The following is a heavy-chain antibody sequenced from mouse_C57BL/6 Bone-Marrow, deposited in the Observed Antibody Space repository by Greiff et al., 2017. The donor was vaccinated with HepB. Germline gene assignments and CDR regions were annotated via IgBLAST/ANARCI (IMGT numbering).Heavy chain of an antibody. CDR1: GFTFSDYG. D-gene: IGHD2-13*01. Sequence: EVKVVESGGGLVQPGGSLKLSCAASGFTFSDYGMAWVRQAPRKGPEWVAFISNLAYSIYYADTVTGRFTISRENAKNTLYLEMSSLRSEDTAMYYCARQGDYWYFDVWGTGTTVTVSS. CDR3: ARQGDYWYFDV. CDR2: ISNLAYSI. V-gene: IGHV5-15*01. J-gene: IGHJ1*03.